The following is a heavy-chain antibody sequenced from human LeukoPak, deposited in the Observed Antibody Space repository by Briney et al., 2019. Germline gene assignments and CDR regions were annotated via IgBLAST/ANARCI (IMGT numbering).Heavy chain of an antibody. J-gene: IGHJ5*02. CDR2: IYTSGST. CDR3: AREFSS. V-gene: IGHV4-4*07. CDR1: GDSGSTYY. Sequence: SETLSLTCTVSGDSGSTYYWSWIRQPAGKGLEWIGLIYTSGSTNYNPSLKSRVTMSIDTSKNQFSLKLSSVTAADTAVYYCAREFSSWGQGTLVTVSS.